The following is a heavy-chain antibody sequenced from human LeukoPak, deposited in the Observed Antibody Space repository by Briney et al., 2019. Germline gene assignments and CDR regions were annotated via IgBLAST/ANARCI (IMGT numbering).Heavy chain of an antibody. Sequence: GGSLRLSCAASGLSGRLYAMSWVRQAPGKGLEWVSGISSSGGRTYYSDSVEGRFTISRDNSKNTLYLQMNNLRVEDTAIYYCAKGKGYFYYMDVWGKGTTVTVSS. V-gene: IGHV3-23*01. CDR2: ISSSGGRT. J-gene: IGHJ6*03. CDR1: GLSGRLYA. CDR3: AKGKGYFYYMDV.